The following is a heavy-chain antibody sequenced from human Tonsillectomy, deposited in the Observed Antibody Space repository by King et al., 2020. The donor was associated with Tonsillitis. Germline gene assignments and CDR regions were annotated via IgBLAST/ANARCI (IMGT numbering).Heavy chain of an antibody. J-gene: IGHJ4*02. Sequence: QLVQSGAEVKKPGESLKISCKGSRHNFSSYWIAWVRQMPGKGLEWTGIIYPGDSDTRYSPSFQGQVTISADKSTSTAYLQWSSLKASDTAMYFCARQIYSNGWYLDYWGQGTLVTVSS. CDR2: IYPGDSDT. V-gene: IGHV5-51*01. CDR3: ARQIYSNGWYLDY. D-gene: IGHD6-19*01. CDR1: RHNFSSYW.